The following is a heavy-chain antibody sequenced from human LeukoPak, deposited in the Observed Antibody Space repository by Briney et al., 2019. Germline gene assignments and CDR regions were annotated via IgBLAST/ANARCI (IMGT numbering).Heavy chain of an antibody. V-gene: IGHV4-34*01. CDR2: INHSGST. Sequence: PSETLSLTCAVYGGSFSGYYWSWIRQPPGKGLEWIGEINHSGSTNYNPSLKSRVTISVDTSKNQFSLKLSSVTAADTAVYYCARLYYVLLWFGELNHYYYYMDVWGKGTTVTISS. CDR1: GGSFSGYY. CDR3: ARLYYVLLWFGELNHYYYYMDV. D-gene: IGHD3-10*01. J-gene: IGHJ6*03.